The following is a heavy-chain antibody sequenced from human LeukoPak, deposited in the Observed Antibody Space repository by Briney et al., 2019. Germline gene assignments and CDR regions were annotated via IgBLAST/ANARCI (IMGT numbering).Heavy chain of an antibody. J-gene: IGHJ4*02. V-gene: IGHV3-23*01. D-gene: IGHD6-13*01. CDR3: AKDFYSSTSGGFDY. Sequence: PGGSLRLSCAASGFTFSFYAMSWVRQAPGKGLEWVSDVSGSGGSTYYADSVKGRFTISRDNSKNTLYLQMNSLRAEDTAVYYCAKDFYSSTSGGFDYWGQGTLVTVSS. CDR2: VSGSGGST. CDR1: GFTFSFYA.